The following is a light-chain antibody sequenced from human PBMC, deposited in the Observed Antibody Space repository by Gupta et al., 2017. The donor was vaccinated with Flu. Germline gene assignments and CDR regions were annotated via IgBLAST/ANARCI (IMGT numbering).Light chain of an antibody. CDR1: SSNIGSNY. V-gene: IGLV1-51*01. CDR3: GTWDSSLSAVV. CDR2: DNN. Sequence: SVLTHPPSVSAAPGPKVTISCSGSSSNIGSNYVSWYQQLPGTAPNLLMYDNNKRRSGIPDRFSGSKSGTSATLGITGLQTGDEADYYCGTWDSSLSAVVFGGGTKLTVL. J-gene: IGLJ2*01.